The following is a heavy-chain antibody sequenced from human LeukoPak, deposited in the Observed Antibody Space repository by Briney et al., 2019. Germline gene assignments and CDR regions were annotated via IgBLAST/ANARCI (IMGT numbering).Heavy chain of an antibody. J-gene: IGHJ3*02. Sequence: ASETLSLTCTVSGGSIGTNYWDWIRQPPGKGLEWLGYIYYSGSTNYNPSLKSRVTISVDTSKNQFSLKPSSVTAADTAVYYCARGGDDVSYDAFDIWGQGTMVTVSS. CDR3: ARGGDDVSYDAFDI. D-gene: IGHD3-10*01. CDR2: IYYSGST. CDR1: GGSIGTNY. V-gene: IGHV4-59*12.